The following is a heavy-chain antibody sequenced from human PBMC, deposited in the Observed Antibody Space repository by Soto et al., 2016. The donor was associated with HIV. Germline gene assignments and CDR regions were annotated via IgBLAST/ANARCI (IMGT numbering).Heavy chain of an antibody. D-gene: IGHD3-16*01. Sequence: QVQLVQSGAEVKKPGASVKVSCKASGYSFTGYYVHWVRQAPGQGLEWILPNTGGTKYAQNLQGRVAMTRNTSISTAYMEVTSLRSDDTAVYYCVSYGYWGQGTLVTVSS. CDR1: GYSFTGYY. V-gene: IGHV1-2*02. J-gene: IGHJ4*02. CDR3: VSYGY. CDR2: ILPNTGGT.